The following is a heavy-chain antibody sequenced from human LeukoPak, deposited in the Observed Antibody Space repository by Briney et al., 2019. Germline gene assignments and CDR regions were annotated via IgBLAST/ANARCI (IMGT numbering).Heavy chain of an antibody. J-gene: IGHJ4*02. CDR2: ISSSSSYI. V-gene: IGHV3-21*01. D-gene: IGHD6-19*01. CDR3: ARDPRGSGWFDY. CDR1: GFTFSSYS. Sequence: PGGSLRLSCAASGFTFSSYSMNWVRQAPGKGLEWVSSISSSSSYIYYADSVKGRFTISRDDAKNSLYLQMNSLRAEDTAVYYCARDPRGSGWFDYWAREPWSPSPQ.